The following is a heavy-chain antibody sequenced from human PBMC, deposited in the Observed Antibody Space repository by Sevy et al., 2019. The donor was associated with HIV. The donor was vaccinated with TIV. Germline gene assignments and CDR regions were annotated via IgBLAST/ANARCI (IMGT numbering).Heavy chain of an antibody. D-gene: IGHD2-2*01. CDR2: INPNSGGT. CDR1: GYTFTGYY. V-gene: IGHV1-2*06. J-gene: IGHJ6*02. Sequence: ASVKVSCKASGYTFTGYYMHWVRQAPGQGLEWMGRINPNSGGTNYAQKFQGRVTMTRETSISTAYMELSRLRSDDTAVYYCARDDIVVVPAATFNGMDVWGQGTTVTVSS. CDR3: ARDDIVVVPAATFNGMDV.